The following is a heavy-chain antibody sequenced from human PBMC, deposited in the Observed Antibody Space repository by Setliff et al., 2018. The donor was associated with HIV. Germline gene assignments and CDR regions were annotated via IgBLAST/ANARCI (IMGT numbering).Heavy chain of an antibody. CDR2: FHYSGST. Sequence: SETLSLTCTVSGGSIGSSSYYWGWIRQPPGKGLEWIGSFHYSGSTFYNPSLKSRVTISVDTSKSQFSLKLSSVTAADTAVYYCARQGLTMNRGVPAPILYYFDYWGPGILVTVSS. V-gene: IGHV4-39*01. J-gene: IGHJ4*02. D-gene: IGHD3-10*01. CDR1: GGSIGSSSYY. CDR3: ARQGLTMNRGVPAPILYYFDY.